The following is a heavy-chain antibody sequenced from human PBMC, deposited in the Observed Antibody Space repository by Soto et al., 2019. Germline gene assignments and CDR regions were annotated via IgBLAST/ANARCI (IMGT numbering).Heavy chain of an antibody. CDR2: ISSSSSYI. J-gene: IGHJ5*02. Sequence: GGSLRLSCAASGFTFSSYSMNWVRQAPGKGLEWVSSISSSSSYIYYADSVKGRFTISRDNAKNSLYLQMNSLRAEDTAVYYCARKVVVAATRWFDPWGQGTLVTGSS. CDR1: GFTFSSYS. D-gene: IGHD2-15*01. V-gene: IGHV3-21*01. CDR3: ARKVVVAATRWFDP.